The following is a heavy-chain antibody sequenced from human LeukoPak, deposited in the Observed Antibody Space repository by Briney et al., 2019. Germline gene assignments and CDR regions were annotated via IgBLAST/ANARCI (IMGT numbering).Heavy chain of an antibody. CDR2: IYYSGST. Sequence: SETLSLTCTVSGGSISSYYWSWIRQPPGKGLEWIGYIYYSGSTNYNPSLKSRVTISVDTSKNQFSLKLSSVTAADTAVHYCARHKLDIVVVPAAHGMDVWGQGTTVTVSS. D-gene: IGHD2-2*03. J-gene: IGHJ6*02. CDR3: ARHKLDIVVVPAAHGMDV. CDR1: GGSISSYY. V-gene: IGHV4-59*08.